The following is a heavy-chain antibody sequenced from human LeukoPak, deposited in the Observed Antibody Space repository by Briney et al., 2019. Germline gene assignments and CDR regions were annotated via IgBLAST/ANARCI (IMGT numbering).Heavy chain of an antibody. CDR3: ARHFGSGTYYNYFVY. CDR2: ISNSGGST. D-gene: IGHD3-10*01. V-gene: IGHV3-23*01. Sequence: GGSLRLSCAASGFTFSSYAMSWVRQAPGKGLEWVSAISNSGGSTYYADSLKGRFTISRDNSKNTLFLQMNSLRAEDTAVYYCARHFGSGTYYNYFVYWGQGTLVSVSS. J-gene: IGHJ4*02. CDR1: GFTFSSYA.